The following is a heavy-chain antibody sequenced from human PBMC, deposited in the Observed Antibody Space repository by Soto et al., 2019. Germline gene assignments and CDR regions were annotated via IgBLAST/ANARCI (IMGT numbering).Heavy chain of an antibody. CDR2: IYHSGST. V-gene: IGHV4-38-2*01. D-gene: IGHD3-10*01. Sequence: SETLSLTCPVSGYCISSGYYWGCIRQPPEKGLDRIVGIYHSGSTYYNPSLKNRVTISVDMSKNQCSLKLSSVTAADTAVYYCARRSGSSRIGYFDYWGQGTLVTVSS. CDR3: ARRSGSSRIGYFDY. CDR1: GYCISSGYY. J-gene: IGHJ4*02.